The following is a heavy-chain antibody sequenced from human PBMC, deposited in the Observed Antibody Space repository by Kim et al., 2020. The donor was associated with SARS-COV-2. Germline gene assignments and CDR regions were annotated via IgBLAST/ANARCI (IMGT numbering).Heavy chain of an antibody. J-gene: IGHJ4*02. D-gene: IGHD6-19*01. CDR1: GGSISSNNYY. CDR3: ARRYSSGWFYDY. CDR2: IHDSGST. Sequence: SETLSLTCTVSGGSISSNNYYCGWIRQPPGKGLEWIVTIHDSGSTYYNAFPKSRVAMSVATSKNQFSLRLSSVTAADTAIYYCARRYSSGWFYDYCGQRTLVSVSS. V-gene: IGHV4-39*01.